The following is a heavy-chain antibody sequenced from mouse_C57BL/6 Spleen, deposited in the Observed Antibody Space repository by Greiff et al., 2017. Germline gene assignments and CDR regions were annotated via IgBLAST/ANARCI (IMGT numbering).Heavy chain of an antibody. J-gene: IGHJ1*03. D-gene: IGHD1-1*01. V-gene: IGHV5-9-1*02. CDR2: ISSGGDYI. CDR1: GFTFSSYA. CDR3: TRGGSTYWYFDV. Sequence: EVQRVESGEGLVKPGGSLKLSCAASGFTFSSYAMSWVRQTPEKRLEWVAYISSGGDYIYYADTVKGRFTSSRDNARNTLYLQMSSLKSEDTAMYYCTRGGSTYWYFDVWGTGTTVTVSS.